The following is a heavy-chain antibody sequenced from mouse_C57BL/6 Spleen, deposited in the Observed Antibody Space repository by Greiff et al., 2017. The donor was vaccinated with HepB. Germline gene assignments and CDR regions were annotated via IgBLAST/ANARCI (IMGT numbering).Heavy chain of an antibody. D-gene: IGHD2-4*01. CDR1: GYTFTDHT. J-gene: IGHJ3*01. Sequence: VKLQESDAELVKPGASVKISCKVSGYTFTDHTIHWMKQRPEQGLEWIGYIYPRDGSTKYNEKFKGKATLTADKSSSTAYMQLNSLTSEDSAVYFCARQDYDYDWFAYWGQGTLVTVSA. CDR3: ARQDYDYDWFAY. V-gene: IGHV1-78*01. CDR2: IYPRDGST.